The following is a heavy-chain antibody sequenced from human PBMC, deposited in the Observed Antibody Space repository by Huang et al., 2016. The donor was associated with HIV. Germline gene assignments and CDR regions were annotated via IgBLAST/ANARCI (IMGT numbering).Heavy chain of an antibody. J-gene: IGHJ3*02. CDR1: GYTFTSYG. CDR2: SSAYKGNT. D-gene: IGHD3-3*01. V-gene: IGHV1-18*04. CDR3: ARGLLRFLSADAFDI. Sequence: QVQLVQSGAEVKKPGASVKVSYKASGYTFTSYGISWVRQAPGQGLEWMGWSSAYKGNTNYAQKLQGRVTMTTDTSTSTAYMELRSLRSDDTAVYYCARGLLRFLSADAFDIWGQGTMVTVSS.